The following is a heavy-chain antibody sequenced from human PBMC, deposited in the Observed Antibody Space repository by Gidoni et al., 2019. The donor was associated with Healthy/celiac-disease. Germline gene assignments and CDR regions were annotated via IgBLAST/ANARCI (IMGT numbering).Heavy chain of an antibody. CDR1: GYSISSGYY. Sequence: QVQLQESGPGLVKPSETLSLTCTVSGYSISSGYYWGWIRQPPGKGLEWIGSIYHSGSTYYNPSLKSRVTISLDTAKNQITLILSSVTAAETAVYYCARVRDVWSDCYFDYWGQGTLVTVSS. D-gene: IGHD3-3*01. CDR3: ARVRDVWSDCYFDY. CDR2: IYHSGST. J-gene: IGHJ4*02. V-gene: IGHV4-38-2*02.